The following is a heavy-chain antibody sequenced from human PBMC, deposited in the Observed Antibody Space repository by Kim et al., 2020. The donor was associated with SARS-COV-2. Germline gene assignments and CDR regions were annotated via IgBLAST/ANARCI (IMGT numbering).Heavy chain of an antibody. CDR2: IYSGGST. Sequence: GGSLRLSCAASGFTVSSNYMSWVRQAPGKGLEWVSVIYSGGSTYYADSVKGRFTISRDNSKNTLYLQMNSLRAEDTAVYYCAREHSSGYYRAFDIWGQGTMVTVSS. V-gene: IGHV3-53*01. J-gene: IGHJ3*02. CDR3: AREHSSGYYRAFDI. D-gene: IGHD3-22*01. CDR1: GFTVSSNY.